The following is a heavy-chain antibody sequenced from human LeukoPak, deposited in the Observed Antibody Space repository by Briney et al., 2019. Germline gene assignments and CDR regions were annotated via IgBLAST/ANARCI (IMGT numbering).Heavy chain of an antibody. CDR2: INPNSGGT. J-gene: IGHJ4*02. Sequence: ASVNVSCKASGYTFTGYYMHWVRQAPGQGLEWMGWINPNSGGTNNEQKFQGRVTMTRDTSISTAYMELSRLRFDYTAVYYCARGDVDTAMVTPDYWGQGTLVTVSS. D-gene: IGHD5-18*01. CDR3: ARGDVDTAMVTPDY. CDR1: GYTFTGYY. V-gene: IGHV1-2*02.